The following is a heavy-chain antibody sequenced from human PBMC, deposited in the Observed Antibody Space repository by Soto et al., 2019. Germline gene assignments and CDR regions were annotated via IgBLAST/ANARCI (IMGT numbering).Heavy chain of an antibody. CDR1: GISLSNPGLG. Sequence: QVTLKESGPVVVKPTETLTLTCTVSGISLSNPGLGVSWIRRPPGKALEWLAHIFSNDDKSYTSSLKNRLTISKDTSKSQVVLTMTSMDAVDSGTYFCAVIKDYSRTDCFLASFDPWGQGTLVTVSS. J-gene: IGHJ5*02. V-gene: IGHV2-26*01. CDR2: IFSNDDK. D-gene: IGHD6-13*01. CDR3: AVIKDYSRTDCFLASFDP.